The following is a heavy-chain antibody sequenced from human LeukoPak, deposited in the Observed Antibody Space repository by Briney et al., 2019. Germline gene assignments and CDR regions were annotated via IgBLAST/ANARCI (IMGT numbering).Heavy chain of an antibody. D-gene: IGHD3-22*01. V-gene: IGHV3-23*01. CDR2: ISGSGGST. J-gene: IGHJ4*02. CDR3: AKDYYDSSYYDY. Sequence: GGSLRLSCAASGFTFSSYAMSWVRQAPGKGLEWVSAISGSGGSTYYADSVEGRFTISRDNSKNTLYLQMNSLRAEDTAVYYCAKDYYDSSYYDYWGQGTLVTVSS. CDR1: GFTFSSYA.